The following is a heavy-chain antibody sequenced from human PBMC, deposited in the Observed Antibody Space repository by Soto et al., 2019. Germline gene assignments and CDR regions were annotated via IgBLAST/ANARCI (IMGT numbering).Heavy chain of an antibody. Sequence: GGSLRLSCVASGFTFRSYAMNWVRQAPGKGLEWVSAVSGSGDNTKYADSVKGRFTVSRDNSKNTLFLQMSSLRAEDTALYYCAKGSTRGYASSWGRSHFDCWGQGTLVTVSS. D-gene: IGHD6-13*01. CDR2: VSGSGDNT. CDR3: AKGSTRGYASSWGRSHFDC. CDR1: GFTFRSYA. J-gene: IGHJ4*02. V-gene: IGHV3-23*01.